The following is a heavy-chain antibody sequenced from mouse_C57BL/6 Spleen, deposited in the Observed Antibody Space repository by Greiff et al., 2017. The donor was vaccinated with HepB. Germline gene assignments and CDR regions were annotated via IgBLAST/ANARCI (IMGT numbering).Heavy chain of an antibody. Sequence: EEQLVESGGGLVKPGGSLKLSCAASGFTFSDYGMHWVRQAPEKGLEWVAYISSGSSTIYYADTVKGRFTISRDNAKNTLFLQMTSLRSEDTAMYYCARRKGTGSYYFDYWGQGTTLTVSS. CDR2: ISSGSSTI. J-gene: IGHJ2*01. CDR3: ARRKGTGSYYFDY. CDR1: GFTFSDYG. D-gene: IGHD4-1*01. V-gene: IGHV5-17*01.